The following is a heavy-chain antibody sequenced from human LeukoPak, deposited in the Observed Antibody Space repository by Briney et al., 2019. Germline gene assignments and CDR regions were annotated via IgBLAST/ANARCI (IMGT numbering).Heavy chain of an antibody. D-gene: IGHD1-26*01. CDR1: GGTFSSYA. V-gene: IGHV3-23*01. Sequence: PGGSARLSCAASGGTFSSYAMAWVRQAPGRGLEWVSIINAGGDNPYYAESVKGRFAISRDNSKNTVYLQMTSLRADDTAVYYCAKSLRMWELRLRFDNWGQGTLVTVSS. CDR2: INAGGDNP. J-gene: IGHJ4*02. CDR3: AKSLRMWELRLRFDN.